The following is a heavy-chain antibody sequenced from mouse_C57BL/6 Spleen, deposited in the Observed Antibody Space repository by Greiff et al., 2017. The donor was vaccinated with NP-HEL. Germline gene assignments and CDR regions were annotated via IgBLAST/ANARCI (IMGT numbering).Heavy chain of an antibody. D-gene: IGHD1-1*01. J-gene: IGHJ4*01. Sequence: EVQLVESGGDLVKPGGSLKLSCAASGFTFSSYGMSWVRQTPDKRLEWVATISSGGSYTYYPDSVKGRFTISRDNAKNTLYLQMSSLKSEDTAMYYCARHPIYYYGSSYGGVDYWGQGTSVTVSS. V-gene: IGHV5-6*01. CDR1: GFTFSSYG. CDR3: ARHPIYYYGSSYGGVDY. CDR2: ISSGGSYT.